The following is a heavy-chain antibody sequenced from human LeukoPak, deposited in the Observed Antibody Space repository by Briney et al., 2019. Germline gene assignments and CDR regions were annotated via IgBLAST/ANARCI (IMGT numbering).Heavy chain of an antibody. Sequence: SETLSLTCTVSGGSISSGDYYWSWIRQPPGKGLERIGYIYYSGSTYYNPSLKSRVTISVDTSKNQFSLKLSSVTAADTAVYYCARDRFLVTFDIWGQGTMVTVSS. CDR3: ARDRFLVTFDI. CDR2: IYYSGST. CDR1: GGSISSGDYY. V-gene: IGHV4-30-4*01. J-gene: IGHJ3*02. D-gene: IGHD2/OR15-2a*01.